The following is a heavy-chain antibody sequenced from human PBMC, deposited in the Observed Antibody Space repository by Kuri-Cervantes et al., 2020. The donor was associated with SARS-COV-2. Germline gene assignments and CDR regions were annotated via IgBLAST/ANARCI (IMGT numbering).Heavy chain of an antibody. V-gene: IGHV4-59*08. J-gene: IGHJ4*02. CDR1: GGSFSGYY. Sequence: GSLRLSCAVYGGSFSGYYWSWIRQPPGKGLEWIAYMYNTADTYSNPSLSSRVTISLDTTKSLVSLKLTSVTAADTAVYFCARHPRLEASRNYYFDYWGQGSLVTVSS. CDR2: MYNTADT. CDR3: ARHPRLEASRNYYFDY.